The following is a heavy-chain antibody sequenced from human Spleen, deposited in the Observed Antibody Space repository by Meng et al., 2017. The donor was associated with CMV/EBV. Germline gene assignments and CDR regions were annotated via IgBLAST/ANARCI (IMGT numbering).Heavy chain of an antibody. J-gene: IGHJ2*01. Sequence: GKDGAEVKKPGASGKVSCKASGYTFTSYYMHWVRQAPGQGLEWMGIINPSGGSTSYAQKFQGRVTMTRDTSTSTVYMELSSLRSEDTAVYYCARGPRYYYDSSGKSGYFDLWGRGTLVTVSS. CDR2: INPSGGST. V-gene: IGHV1-46*01. CDR3: ARGPRYYYDSSGKSGYFDL. D-gene: IGHD3-22*01. CDR1: GYTFTSYY.